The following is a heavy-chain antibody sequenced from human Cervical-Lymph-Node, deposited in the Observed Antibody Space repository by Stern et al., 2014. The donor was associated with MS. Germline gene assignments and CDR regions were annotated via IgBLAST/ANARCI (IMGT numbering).Heavy chain of an antibody. CDR2: INPNSGGT. CDR3: ARGSGTAYDLRGDY. Sequence: QVQLVQSGAEARAPGASMKVSCKASGYIFTDYCLHWVRQAPGQGLEWLGWINPNSGGTNYAQNFQGRVTMTRDTSISTAYMELRWLGSADTAVYYCARGSGTAYDLRGDYWGQGTLVTVSS. J-gene: IGHJ4*01. CDR1: GYIFTDYC. D-gene: IGHD3-3*01. V-gene: IGHV1-2*02.